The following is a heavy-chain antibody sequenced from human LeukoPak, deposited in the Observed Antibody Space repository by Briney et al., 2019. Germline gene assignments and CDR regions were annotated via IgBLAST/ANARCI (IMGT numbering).Heavy chain of an antibody. CDR3: TTLSGIAVAGTVLY. D-gene: IGHD6-19*01. Sequence: GGSLRLSCAASGFTFSGSAMHWVRQASGKGLDWVGRIRSKANSYATAYAASVKGRFTISRDDSKNTAYLQMNNLKTEDTAVYYCTTLSGIAVAGTVLYWGQGTLVTVSS. V-gene: IGHV3-73*01. CDR2: IRSKANSYAT. J-gene: IGHJ4*02. CDR1: GFTFSGSA.